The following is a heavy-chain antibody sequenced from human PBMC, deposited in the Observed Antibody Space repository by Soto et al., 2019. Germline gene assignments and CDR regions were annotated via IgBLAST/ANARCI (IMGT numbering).Heavy chain of an antibody. V-gene: IGHV3-30-3*01. Sequence: QVQLVESGGGVVQPGRSLRLSCAASGFTFSSYAMHWVRRAPGKGLEWMAVMSYDGSNKYYADSVKGRFTISRDNSKNTLYLPMKRPRPEGPALYFWARGGGAYWGQGTLVIVSS. CDR3: ARGGGAY. J-gene: IGHJ4*02. CDR2: MSYDGSNK. D-gene: IGHD3-16*01. CDR1: GFTFSSYA.